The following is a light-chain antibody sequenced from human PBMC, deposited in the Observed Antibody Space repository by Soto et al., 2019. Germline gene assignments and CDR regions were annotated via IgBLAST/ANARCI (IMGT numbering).Light chain of an antibody. J-gene: IGKJ2*01. V-gene: IGKV1-5*01. Sequence: DIQMTQSPSTLSAFVGDRVTITCRASQSISSWLAWYQQKPGKAPKLLIHDASTLESGVPSRFSGRGSGTAFTLTISSLQPDDFATYYCQQYDSYPYTFGQGTKLEIK. CDR2: DAS. CDR1: QSISSW. CDR3: QQYDSYPYT.